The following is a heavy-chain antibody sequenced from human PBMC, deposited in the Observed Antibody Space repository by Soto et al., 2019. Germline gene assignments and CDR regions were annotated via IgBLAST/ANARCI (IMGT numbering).Heavy chain of an antibody. CDR2: IKSKTDGGTT. CDR1: GFTFSNAW. CDR3: TTAIVAVVGYNSFDP. V-gene: IGHV3-15*01. D-gene: IGHD2-15*01. J-gene: IGHJ5*02. Sequence: EVQLVESGGGLVKPGGSLRLSCAASGFTFSNAWMSWVRQAPGKGLEWVGRIKSKTDGGTTDYAAPVKGRFTISRDDSKNKLYLQMKGLKTEDTAVYYCTTAIVAVVGYNSFDPWGQGTLVTVSS.